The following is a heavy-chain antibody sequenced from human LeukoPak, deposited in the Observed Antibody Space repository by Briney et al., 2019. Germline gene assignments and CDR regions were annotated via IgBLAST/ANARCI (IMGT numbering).Heavy chain of an antibody. CDR2: INLSGST. Sequence: SETLSLTCAVYGGSFSGYYWSWIRQPPGKGLAWIGEINLSGSTNYNPSLKSRVTISLDTSKNQFSLNLNSVTAADTAVYYCARVRSYFDYWGQGTLVTVSS. CDR1: GGSFSGYY. V-gene: IGHV4-34*01. J-gene: IGHJ4*02. CDR3: ARVRSYFDY.